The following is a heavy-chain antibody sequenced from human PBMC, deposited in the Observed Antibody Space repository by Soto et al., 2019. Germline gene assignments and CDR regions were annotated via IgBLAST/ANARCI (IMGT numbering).Heavy chain of an antibody. J-gene: IGHJ6*02. Sequence: QEQLVESGGGVVQPGRSLRLACAASGFSFSAYGMHWVRQAPGKGLEWVAVISYDGSKKYYGDSVKGRFTISRDNSKKMLYLEMTSLRGEDTAVYYCAKELEEQLDELYYGVDVWGQGTTVIVSS. CDR3: AKELEEQLDELYYGVDV. V-gene: IGHV3-30*18. D-gene: IGHD6-6*01. CDR1: GFSFSAYG. CDR2: ISYDGSKK.